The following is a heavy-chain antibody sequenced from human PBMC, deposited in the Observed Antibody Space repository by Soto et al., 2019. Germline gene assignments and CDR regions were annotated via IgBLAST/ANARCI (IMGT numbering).Heavy chain of an antibody. CDR1: GFTFSNYA. Sequence: EVQLLESGGGLVQPGGSLRLSCAASGFTFSNYAVTWVRQAPGQGLEWVSTISGSGGSTYYADSVKGRFTISRDNAKNTLYLQMTSLRAEDTDVYYCAKDHGSSWYEIDYWGQGTLVTVSS. J-gene: IGHJ4*02. CDR3: AKDHGSSWYEIDY. CDR2: ISGSGGST. D-gene: IGHD6-13*01. V-gene: IGHV3-23*01.